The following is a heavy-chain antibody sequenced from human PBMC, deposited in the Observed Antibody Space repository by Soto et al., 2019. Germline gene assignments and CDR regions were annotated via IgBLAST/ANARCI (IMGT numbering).Heavy chain of an antibody. CDR2: ISYDGSNK. V-gene: IGHV3-30*03. Sequence: GGSLRLSCAASGFTFSSYGMHWVRQAPGKGLEWVAVISYDGSNKYYADSVKGRFTISRDNSKNTLYLQMNSLRAEDTAVYYCAAEPYCSSTSCSKPFDYWGQGTLVTVSS. J-gene: IGHJ4*02. CDR3: AAEPYCSSTSCSKPFDY. D-gene: IGHD2-2*01. CDR1: GFTFSSYG.